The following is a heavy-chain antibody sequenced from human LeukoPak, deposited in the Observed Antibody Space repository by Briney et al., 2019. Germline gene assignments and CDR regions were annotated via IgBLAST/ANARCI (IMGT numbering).Heavy chain of an antibody. J-gene: IGHJ4*02. CDR2: ISSGSSYK. CDR3: ASPLFSSGYYYNY. CDR1: RFTFSSYS. V-gene: IGHV3-21*01. Sequence: GGSLRLSCAASRFTFSSYSMNWVRQAPGKGLEWVSSISSGSSYKYYADSVKGRFTISRDNAKNSLYLQMNSLRAEDTAVYYCASPLFSSGYYYNYWGQGTLVTVSS. D-gene: IGHD3-22*01.